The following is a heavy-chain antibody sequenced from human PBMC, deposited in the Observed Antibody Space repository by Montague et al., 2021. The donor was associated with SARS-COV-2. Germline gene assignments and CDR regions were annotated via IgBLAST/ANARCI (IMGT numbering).Heavy chain of an antibody. CDR2: IYTSGSS. V-gene: IGHV4-4*07. CDR3: ARVGLVGDSTSLFDK. CDR1: GGSISKYY. D-gene: IGHD1-26*01. Sequence: SETLSLTCSVSGGSISKYYWAWIRQPAGKGPEWIGRIYTSGSSNYNPSLTGRAAMSIDSSKNEFSLRLTSVTAADTAEYYCARVGLVGDSTSLFDKWGQGALVTVS. J-gene: IGHJ4*02.